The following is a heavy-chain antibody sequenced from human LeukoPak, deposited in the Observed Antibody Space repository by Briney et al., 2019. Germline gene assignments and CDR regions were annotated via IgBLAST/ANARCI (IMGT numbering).Heavy chain of an antibody. D-gene: IGHD6-13*01. CDR1: GVSISSSSYY. V-gene: IGHV4-39*07. CDR2: IYCSGST. J-gene: IGHJ3*02. CDR3: ARDQVGSSWRRQHDAFDI. Sequence: SETLSLTCNVSGVSISSSSYYWGWIRQPPGKGLEGVGSIYCSGSTYYNPSRKSRVTISVAKSKNQFSLRLVSVTAADTAVSYCARDQVGSSWRRQHDAFDIWGQGTMVTVSS.